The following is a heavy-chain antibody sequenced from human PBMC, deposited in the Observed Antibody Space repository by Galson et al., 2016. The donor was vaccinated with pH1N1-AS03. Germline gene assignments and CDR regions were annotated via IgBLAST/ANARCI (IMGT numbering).Heavy chain of an antibody. V-gene: IGHV4-61*01. CDR1: GGSVTSDTYY. J-gene: IGHJ4*02. CDR3: ARERYTSGNGRYLFDY. D-gene: IGHD1-26*01. Sequence: LSLTCTVSGGSVTSDTYYWTWIRQPPGKGLEWIGYIYYTESTYYNPSLKSRVTISIDTSKNRFSLKLSSVSAADTAVYYCARERYTSGNGRYLFDYWGQGILVTVSS. CDR2: IYYTEST.